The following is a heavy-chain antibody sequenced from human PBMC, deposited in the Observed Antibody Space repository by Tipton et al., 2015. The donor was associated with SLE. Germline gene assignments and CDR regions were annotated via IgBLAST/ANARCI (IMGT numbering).Heavy chain of an antibody. D-gene: IGHD6-13*01. CDR2: IFYSGDA. Sequence: TLSLTCTISGGSVSSASYYWTWIRQPPGKGMEWLGYIFYSGDATYHPSLKSRVTISIDTSKNQFSLKLTSVTAADMAVYYCARESGSSGWSLDSWGHGIPVTVSS. V-gene: IGHV4-61*01. CDR3: ARESGSSGWSLDS. CDR1: GGSVSSASYY. J-gene: IGHJ5*01.